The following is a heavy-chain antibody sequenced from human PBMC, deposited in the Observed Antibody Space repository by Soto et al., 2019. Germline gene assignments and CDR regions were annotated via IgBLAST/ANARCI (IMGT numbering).Heavy chain of an antibody. Sequence: SATLSLTCTVSGGYVNNISDYWSWVRQPPGKGLEWIGYIYYSGSADYNPSLGSRVTISLDTSKNQFSLKLSSVTTADTAVYYCARGVGFGYYYYHMDLWGQGTTVTVSS. CDR2: IYYSGSA. CDR3: ARGVGFGYYYYHMDL. D-gene: IGHD3-10*01. CDR1: GGYVNNISDY. V-gene: IGHV4-61*01. J-gene: IGHJ6*02.